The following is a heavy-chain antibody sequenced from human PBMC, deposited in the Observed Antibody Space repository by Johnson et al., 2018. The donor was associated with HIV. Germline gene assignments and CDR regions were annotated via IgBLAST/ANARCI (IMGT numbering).Heavy chain of an antibody. CDR2: IKQDGSEK. CDR1: GFGFSRYV. V-gene: IGHV3-7*02. CDR3: ARGRNAFDI. Sequence: VQLVESGGGLVQPGGSLRLSCGASGFGFSRYVMHWVRQAPGKGLEWVANIKQDGSEKYYVDSVKGRFTIPRDNAKNALYLQMNSLRAEDTAVYYCARGRNAFDIWGQGTMVTVSS. J-gene: IGHJ3*02.